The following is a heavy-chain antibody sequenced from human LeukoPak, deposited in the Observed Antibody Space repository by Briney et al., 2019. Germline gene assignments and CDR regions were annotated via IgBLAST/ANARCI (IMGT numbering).Heavy chain of an antibody. D-gene: IGHD2-15*01. CDR2: IYYSGST. J-gene: IGHJ4*02. CDR1: GESISGFY. Sequence: SETLTLTCTVSGESISGFYWTWIRQPPGKGLEWIGYIYYSGSTDYNPSLKSRVTISVDTSKNQFSLKLSSVTAADTAVYYCARDLLLPWGQGTLVTVSS. CDR3: ARDLLLP. V-gene: IGHV4-59*12.